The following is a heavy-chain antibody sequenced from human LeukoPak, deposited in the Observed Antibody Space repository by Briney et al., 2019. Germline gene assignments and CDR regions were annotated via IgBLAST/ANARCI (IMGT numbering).Heavy chain of an antibody. CDR1: GFTFSSYG. D-gene: IGHD6-25*01. CDR3: ARGASGDV. J-gene: IGHJ6*02. V-gene: IGHV3-33*01. CDR2: IWYDGSNK. Sequence: PGRSLRLSCAASGFTFSSYGMHWVRQAPGKGLEWVAVIWYDGSNKNYADSVKGRFTISRDNSKNTLYLQMNSLRAEDTAVYYCARGASGDVWAKGPRSPSP.